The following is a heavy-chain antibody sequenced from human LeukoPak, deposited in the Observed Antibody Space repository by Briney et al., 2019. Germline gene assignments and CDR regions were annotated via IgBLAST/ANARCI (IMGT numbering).Heavy chain of an antibody. J-gene: IGHJ4*02. CDR2: IKSKTDRGTT. D-gene: IGHD3-22*01. Sequence: GGSLRLSCAASGFTFSNAWMSWVRQAPGKGLEWVGRIKSKTDRGTTDYAAPVKGRFTISRDDSKNTLYLQMNSLKTEDTAVYYCTTVVGSGYSYTDYWGQGTLVTVSS. V-gene: IGHV3-15*01. CDR3: TTVVGSGYSYTDY. CDR1: GFTFSNAW.